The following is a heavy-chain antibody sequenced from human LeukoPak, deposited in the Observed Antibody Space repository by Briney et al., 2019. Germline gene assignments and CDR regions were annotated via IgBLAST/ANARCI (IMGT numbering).Heavy chain of an antibody. CDR2: IYYSGST. V-gene: IGHV4-39*01. D-gene: IGHD3-10*01. J-gene: IGHJ3*02. Sequence: PSETLSLTCTVSGGSISSSSYYWGWIRQPPGKGLEWIGSIYYSGSTYYNPSLKSRVTISVDTSKNQFSLKLSSVTAADTAVYYCARGLIIGLRRAFDIWGQGTMVTVSS. CDR1: GGSISSSSYY. CDR3: ARGLIIGLRRAFDI.